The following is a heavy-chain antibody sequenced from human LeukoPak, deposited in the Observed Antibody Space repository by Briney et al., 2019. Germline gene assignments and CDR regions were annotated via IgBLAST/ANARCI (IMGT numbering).Heavy chain of an antibody. CDR1: GVIVSSNY. CDR2: ISSGGRYI. D-gene: IGHD6-13*01. Sequence: KPGGSLRLSCAASGVIVSSNYMSWVRQAPGKGLEWVSSISSGGRYIYYAYAVKGRFTISRHNAKNSLYLQMNSPRAEDTAVYYCLGRYSSNDIRDVWGQGTTVTVSS. CDR3: LGRYSSNDIRDV. V-gene: IGHV3-21*01. J-gene: IGHJ6*02.